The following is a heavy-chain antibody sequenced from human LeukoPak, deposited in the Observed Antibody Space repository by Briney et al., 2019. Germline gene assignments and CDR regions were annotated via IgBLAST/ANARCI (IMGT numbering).Heavy chain of an antibody. V-gene: IGHV3-13*01. J-gene: IGHJ3*02. Sequence: GGSLRLSCAASGFIFSDFDXXXXXQVXXKXXXXVSAIGTTGDTYYPGXXKXXXTISXXNAKNSLYLQMNSLRAEDTAVYYCARATISVAYAFDIWGQGTMVTVSS. CDR1: GFIFSDFD. CDR3: ARATISVAYAFDI. CDR2: IGTTGDT. D-gene: IGHD6-19*01.